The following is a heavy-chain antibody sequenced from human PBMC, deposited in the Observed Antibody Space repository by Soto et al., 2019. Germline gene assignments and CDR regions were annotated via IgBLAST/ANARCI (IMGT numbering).Heavy chain of an antibody. CDR3: ARGVYATDFDY. Sequence: PSETLSLTCTVSGGSISSYYLSWIRQPPGKGLEWIGYIYYSGSTNYNPSLKSRVTISVDTSKNQFSLKLSSVTAADTAVYYCARGVYATDFDYWGQGTLVTVSS. D-gene: IGHD2-8*01. V-gene: IGHV4-59*01. J-gene: IGHJ4*02. CDR1: GGSISSYY. CDR2: IYYSGST.